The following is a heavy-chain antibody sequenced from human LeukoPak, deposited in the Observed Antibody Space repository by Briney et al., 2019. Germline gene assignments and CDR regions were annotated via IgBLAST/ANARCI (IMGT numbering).Heavy chain of an antibody. V-gene: IGHV3-48*04. CDR2: ISSSSSTI. Sequence: GGSLRLSCAASGFTFSSYSMNWVRQAPGKGREWVSYISSSSSTIYYANSVKGRFTISRDNAKNSLYLQMNSLRAEDTAVYYCAREVDRVTMVRGVSAGMDVWGQGTTVTVSS. CDR1: GFTFSSYS. CDR3: AREVDRVTMVRGVSAGMDV. D-gene: IGHD3-10*01. J-gene: IGHJ6*02.